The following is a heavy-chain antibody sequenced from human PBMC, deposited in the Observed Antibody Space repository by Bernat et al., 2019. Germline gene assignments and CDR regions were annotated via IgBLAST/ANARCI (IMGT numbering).Heavy chain of an antibody. CDR1: GGSISSSNW. D-gene: IGHD4-17*01. CDR3: ARAMTTVTTYHNYYYYYMDV. Sequence: QVQLQESGPGLVKPSGTLSLTCAVSGGSISSSNWWSWVRQPPGKGLEWIGEIYHSGSTNYNPSLKSRVTISVDKSKNQFSLKLSSVTAADTAVYYCARAMTTVTTYHNYYYYYMDVWGKGTTVTVSS. J-gene: IGHJ6*03. CDR2: IYHSGST. V-gene: IGHV4-4*02.